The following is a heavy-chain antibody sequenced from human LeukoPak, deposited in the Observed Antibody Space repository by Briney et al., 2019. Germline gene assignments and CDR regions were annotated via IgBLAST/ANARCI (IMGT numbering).Heavy chain of an antibody. CDR3: AKGGATTTRYEYFDY. J-gene: IGHJ4*02. CDR1: GFTFSSYG. CDR2: ISGGGSST. D-gene: IGHD1-1*01. Sequence: PGGSLRLSCAASGFTFSSYGMYWLRQAPGKGLEWISVISGGGSSTYYADSVRGRFPISRDNSKNTLFLQMNSLRAEDTAVYYCAKGGATTTRYEYFDYWGQGILVTVSS. V-gene: IGHV3-23*01.